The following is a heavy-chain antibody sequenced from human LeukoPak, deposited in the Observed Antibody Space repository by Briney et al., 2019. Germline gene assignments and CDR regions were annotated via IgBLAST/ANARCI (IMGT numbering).Heavy chain of an antibody. V-gene: IGHV3-48*02. CDR1: GFTFSSYS. CDR2: ISSSSSTI. CDR3: ARGDCSGASCLLADY. Sequence: PGGSLRLSCAASGFTFSSYSMNWGRQAPGTGLEWVSYISSSSSTIYYADSVKGRLTISRDNAKTSQNLQMNSLRDEDTAVYYCARGDCSGASCLLADYWGQGTLVTVSS. D-gene: IGHD2-15*01. J-gene: IGHJ4*02.